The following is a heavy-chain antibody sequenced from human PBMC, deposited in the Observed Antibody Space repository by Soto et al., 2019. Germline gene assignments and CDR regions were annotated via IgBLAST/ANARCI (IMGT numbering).Heavy chain of an antibody. D-gene: IGHD1-1*01. J-gene: IGHJ6*02. CDR3: ARANWNDFYYYYGMDV. CDR1: GYTFTSYG. CDR2: ISAYNGNT. Sequence: QVQLVQSGAEVKKRGASVKVSCKASGYTFTSYGISWVRQAPGQGLEWMGWISAYNGNTNYAQKLQGRVTMTTDTSTSTAYMELRSLRSDDTAVYYCARANWNDFYYYYGMDVWGQGTTVTVSS. V-gene: IGHV1-18*01.